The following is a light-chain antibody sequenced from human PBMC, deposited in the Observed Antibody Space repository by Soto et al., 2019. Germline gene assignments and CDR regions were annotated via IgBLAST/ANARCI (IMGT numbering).Light chain of an antibody. CDR1: QSVSSY. J-gene: IGKJ5*01. Sequence: EIVLTQSPATLSLSPGERATLSCRATQSVSSYLLWYQQKPGQAPRLLIYDASNRVTGIPVRFSGSVSETDFTLTISSLEPEDFAVYYCQHRMNWPLTFGQGTRLEIK. V-gene: IGKV3-11*01. CDR3: QHRMNWPLT. CDR2: DAS.